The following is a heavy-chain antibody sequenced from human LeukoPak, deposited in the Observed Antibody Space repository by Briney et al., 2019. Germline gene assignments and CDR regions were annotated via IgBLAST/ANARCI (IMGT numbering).Heavy chain of an antibody. CDR3: AKDQYCTSTSCYVGY. Sequence: GGSLRLSCAASGFTFSSYAMSWVRQAPGKGLEWVSGIGGSGGSTFYADSVRGRFTISRDNSKNTLYLQMNSLRAEDTAVYYCAKDQYCTSTSCYVGYWGQGTLVTVSS. V-gene: IGHV3-23*01. J-gene: IGHJ4*02. CDR1: GFTFSSYA. CDR2: IGGSGGST. D-gene: IGHD2-2*01.